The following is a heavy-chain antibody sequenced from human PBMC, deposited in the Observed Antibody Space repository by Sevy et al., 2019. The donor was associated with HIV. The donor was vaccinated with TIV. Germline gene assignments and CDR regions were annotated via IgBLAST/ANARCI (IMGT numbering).Heavy chain of an antibody. J-gene: IGHJ6*03. CDR2: IYHSGST. CDR1: GYSISSGYY. D-gene: IGHD7-27*01. CDR3: ARVSGEEGYYYYMDV. V-gene: IGHV4-38-2*01. Sequence: SETLSLTCAVSGYSISSGYYWGWIRQPPGKGLEWIGSIYHSGSTYYNPSLKSRVTISVDTSKNQFSLKLSSVTAADTAVYYCARVSGEEGYYYYMDVWGKGTTVTVSS.